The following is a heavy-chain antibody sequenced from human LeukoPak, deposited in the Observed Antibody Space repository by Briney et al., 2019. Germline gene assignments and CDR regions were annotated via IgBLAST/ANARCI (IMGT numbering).Heavy chain of an antibody. CDR1: GGSISSGGYY. CDR3: ARGRTVDAFDY. J-gene: IGHJ4*02. V-gene: IGHV4-31*03. Sequence: SQTLSLTCTVSGGSISSGGYYWSWIRQHPGKGLEWIGYIYYSGSTYYNPSLNSRVTISVDTSKNQFSLKLSSVTAADTAVYYCARGRTVDAFDYWGQGTLVTVSS. D-gene: IGHD2-8*02. CDR2: IYYSGST.